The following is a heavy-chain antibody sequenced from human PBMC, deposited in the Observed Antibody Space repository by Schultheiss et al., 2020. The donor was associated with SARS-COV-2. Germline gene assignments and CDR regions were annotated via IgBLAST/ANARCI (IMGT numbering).Heavy chain of an antibody. D-gene: IGHD3-3*01. CDR1: GFTCNDYY. Sequence: GGSLRLSCAASGFTCNDYYMTWKRQAPGKGLEWVSYISGSSSYTHYADSVKGRFTISRDNAKNSLYLQMNSLRAEDTAVYYCTRLYDFWSGYPGLDVWGQGTTVTVSS. V-gene: IGHV3-11*06. CDR2: ISGSSSYT. J-gene: IGHJ6*02. CDR3: TRLYDFWSGYPGLDV.